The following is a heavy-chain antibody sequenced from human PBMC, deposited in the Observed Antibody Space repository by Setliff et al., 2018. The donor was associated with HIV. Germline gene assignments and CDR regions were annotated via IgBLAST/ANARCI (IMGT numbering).Heavy chain of an antibody. D-gene: IGHD3-22*01. CDR1: GGSISTYY. V-gene: IGHV4-4*09. CDR2: IYTSGST. CDR3: AREKTVDYYDSIDAFDI. Sequence: PSETLSLTCTVSGGSISTYYWTWIRQPPGKGLEWIGYIYTSGSTSYNPSLKSRLTISVDTSKNQFSVKLSSVSAADTAVYYCAREKTVDYYDSIDAFDIWGQGTMVTVSS. J-gene: IGHJ3*02.